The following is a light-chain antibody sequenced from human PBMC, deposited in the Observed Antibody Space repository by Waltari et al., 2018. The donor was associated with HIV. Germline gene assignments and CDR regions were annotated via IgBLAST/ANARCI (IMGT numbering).Light chain of an antibody. CDR3: ATWDDSLDGPM. CDR2: SND. J-gene: IGLJ3*02. CDR1: ISDIGSNT. V-gene: IGLV1-44*01. Sequence: QSVLTQPPSASGTPGQRVTISCSGSISDIGSNTVNWYQQHPGPAPKLLIYSNDQRPSGVPDRFSGSKSGTSASLAISGLRSGDEADYYCATWDDSLDGPMFGGGTKLTVL.